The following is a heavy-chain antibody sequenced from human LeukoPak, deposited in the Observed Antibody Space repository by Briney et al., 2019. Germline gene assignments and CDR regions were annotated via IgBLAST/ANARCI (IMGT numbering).Heavy chain of an antibody. CDR2: ISYSRST. CDR3: ARHDIIAVAFSY. CDR1: GGTISSSIYY. Sequence: SETLPLTCPVSGGTISSSIYYRGWIRQPPDLQREWIGSISYSRSTYYNPSLKGRVTISVDTSKYQFSLNLSSVTAADTAVYYCARHDIIAVAFSYWGQGTLVTVSS. J-gene: IGHJ4*02. D-gene: IGHD6-19*01. V-gene: IGHV4-39*01.